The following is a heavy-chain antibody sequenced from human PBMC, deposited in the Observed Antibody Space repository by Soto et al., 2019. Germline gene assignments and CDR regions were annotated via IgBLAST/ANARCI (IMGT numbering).Heavy chain of an antibody. Sequence: PGGSLRLSCASSVFTFSSYGMHCVRQSPGKWLEWVAVIWYDGSNKYYADSVKGRFTISRDNSKNTLYLQMNSLRAEDTAVYYCARDSKSSSDYYYGMEVWGQGTTVTVSS. CDR2: IWYDGSNK. V-gene: IGHV3-33*01. D-gene: IGHD6-6*01. CDR3: ARDSKSSSDYYYGMEV. J-gene: IGHJ6*01. CDR1: VFTFSSYG.